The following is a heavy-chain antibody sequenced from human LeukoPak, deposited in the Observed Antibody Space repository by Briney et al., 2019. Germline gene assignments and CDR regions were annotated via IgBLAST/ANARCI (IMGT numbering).Heavy chain of an antibody. CDR2: INPNSGGT. V-gene: IGHV1-2*02. J-gene: IGHJ4*02. D-gene: IGHD5-12*01. CDR1: GYTFTGYY. CDR3: ARARGSRYSGYDTIGY. Sequence: ASVKGSCKASGYTFTGYYMHWVRQAPGQGLEWMGWINPNSGGTNYAQKFQGRVTMTRGTSISTAYMELSRLRSDDTAVYYCARARGSRYSGYDTIGYWGQGTLVTVSS.